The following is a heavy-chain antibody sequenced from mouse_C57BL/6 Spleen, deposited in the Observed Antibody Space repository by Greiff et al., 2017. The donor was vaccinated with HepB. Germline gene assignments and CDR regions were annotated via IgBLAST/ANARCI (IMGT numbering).Heavy chain of an antibody. J-gene: IGHJ4*01. CDR2: IYPRSGNT. D-gene: IGHD2-1*01. CDR1: GYTFTSYG. CDR3: ARYGNSLYYAMDY. Sequence: VKLMESGAELARPGASVKLSCKASGYTFTSYGISWVKQRTGQGLEWIGEIYPRSGNTYYNEKFKGKATLTADKSSSTAYMELRSLTSEDSAVYFCARYGNSLYYAMDYWGQGTSVTVSS. V-gene: IGHV1-81*01.